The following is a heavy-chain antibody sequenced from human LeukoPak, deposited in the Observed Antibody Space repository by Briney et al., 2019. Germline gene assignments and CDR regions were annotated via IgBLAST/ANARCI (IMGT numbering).Heavy chain of an antibody. CDR1: VGTFSSYA. J-gene: IGHJ6*02. CDR3: ARGPPPGYGMDV. Sequence: SVKVSCKASVGTFSSYAISWVRQAPGQGLEWMGGIIPIFGTANYAQKFQGRVTITADESTSTAYMELSSLRSEDTAVYYCARGPPPGYGMDVWGQGTRVTVSS. V-gene: IGHV1-69*13. CDR2: IIPIFGTA.